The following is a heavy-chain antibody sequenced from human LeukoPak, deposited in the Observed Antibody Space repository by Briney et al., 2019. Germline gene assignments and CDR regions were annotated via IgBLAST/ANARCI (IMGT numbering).Heavy chain of an antibody. CDR3: ARGLVHDTSGYYSDY. D-gene: IGHD3-22*01. Sequence: GGSLRLSCAASGFTFTAYWMHWVRQVPWKGLVWVSRINSDDSTTTYADSVKGRFTISRDNAKNTLYLQMNSLRAEDTAVYYCARGLVHDTSGYYSDYWGQGTLVTVSS. J-gene: IGHJ4*02. V-gene: IGHV3-74*01. CDR2: INSDDSTT. CDR1: GFTFTAYW.